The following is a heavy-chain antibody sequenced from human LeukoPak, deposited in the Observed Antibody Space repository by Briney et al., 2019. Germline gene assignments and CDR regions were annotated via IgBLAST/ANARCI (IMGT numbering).Heavy chain of an antibody. CDR3: ARDWDSSGWYSRVQFDY. J-gene: IGHJ4*02. D-gene: IGHD6-19*01. V-gene: IGHV1-18*01. Sequence: GASVKVSCKASGYTFTSYGISWVRQAPGQGLEWMGWISAYNGNTNYAQKLQGRVTMTTDTSTSTAYMELRSLRSDDTAVYYCARDWDSSGWYSRVQFDYWGQGTLVTVSS. CDR2: ISAYNGNT. CDR1: GYTFTSYG.